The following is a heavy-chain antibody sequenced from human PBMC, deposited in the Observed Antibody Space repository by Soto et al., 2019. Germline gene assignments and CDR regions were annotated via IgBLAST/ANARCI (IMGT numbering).Heavy chain of an antibody. D-gene: IGHD2-21*01. CDR3: ARGRLVVPPFDS. J-gene: IGHJ5*01. CDR1: GGSMSSSNW. Sequence: ETLSLTCTVSGGSMSSSNWWNWVRQAPGMGLEWVASIKSDGSEKYYVDSVKGRFTISRDNTKNSMYLEMNSLRVEDTAIYYCARGRLVVPPFDSWGRGTLVTVSS. V-gene: IGHV3-7*04. CDR2: IKSDGSEK.